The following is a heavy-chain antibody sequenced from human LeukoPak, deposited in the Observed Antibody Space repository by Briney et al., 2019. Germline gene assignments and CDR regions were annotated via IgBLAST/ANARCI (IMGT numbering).Heavy chain of an antibody. J-gene: IGHJ4*02. CDR3: AKKRRPVAGTGLFDS. Sequence: PGGSLTLSCAASGFTFSGYAMSWVRQAPGKGLEWVSAISGSRGFTYYADSVKGRFTIPRDDSKKTLYLQMNSLRAEDTALYYCAKKRRPVAGTGLFDSWGQGVLVTVSS. CDR1: GFTFSGYA. CDR2: ISGSRGFT. V-gene: IGHV3-23*01. D-gene: IGHD6-19*01.